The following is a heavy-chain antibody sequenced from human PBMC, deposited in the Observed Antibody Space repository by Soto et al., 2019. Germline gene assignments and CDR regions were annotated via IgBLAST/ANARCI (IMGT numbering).Heavy chain of an antibody. CDR3: ARDPLISGEFDY. CDR2: ISSSGSTI. Sequence: GGSLRLSCAASGFTFSSYEMNWVRQALGKGLEWVSYISSSGSTIYYADSVKGRFTISRDNAKNSLYLQMNSLRAEDTAVYYCARDPLISGEFDYWGQGTLVTVSS. J-gene: IGHJ4*02. CDR1: GFTFSSYE. D-gene: IGHD3-16*01. V-gene: IGHV3-48*03.